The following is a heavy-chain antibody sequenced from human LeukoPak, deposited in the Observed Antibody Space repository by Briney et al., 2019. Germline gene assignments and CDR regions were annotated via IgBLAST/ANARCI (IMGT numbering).Heavy chain of an antibody. J-gene: IGHJ4*02. CDR1: GYTFTGYY. CDR2: INPNSGGT. CDR3: ARDLAYCGGDCYSGSLDY. V-gene: IGHV1-2*02. D-gene: IGHD2-21*02. Sequence: AASVKVSCKASGYTFTGYYMHWVRHAPGQGLEWMGWINPNSGGTNYAQKFQGRVTMTRDTSISTAYMELSRLRSDDTAVYYCARDLAYCGGDCYSGSLDYWGQGTLVTVSS.